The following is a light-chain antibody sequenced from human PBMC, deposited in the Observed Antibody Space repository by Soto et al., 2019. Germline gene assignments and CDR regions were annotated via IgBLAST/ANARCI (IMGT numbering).Light chain of an antibody. J-gene: IGLJ3*02. CDR1: TSDFGDDKY. Sequence: QSALTQPASVSGSPGQSITMSCTGSTSDFGDDKYVSWYQQQPGKGPNLLIYGVSNRPPGVSNRFSGSKSGNTASLTISGLQVDDEADYFCGSLTTTRIWVFGGGTKLTVL. CDR2: GVS. CDR3: GSLTTTRIWV. V-gene: IGLV2-14*01.